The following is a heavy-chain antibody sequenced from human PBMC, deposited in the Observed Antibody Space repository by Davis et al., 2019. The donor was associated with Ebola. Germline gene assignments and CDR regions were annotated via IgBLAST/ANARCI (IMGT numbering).Heavy chain of an antibody. V-gene: IGHV1-8*01. D-gene: IGHD2-21*02. Sequence: ASVKVSCKASGYTFTSYDINWVRQATGQGLEWMGWMNPNSGNPGYAQKFQGRVTMTRNTSISTAYMELSSLRSEDTAVYYCARFFGDTYYYGMDVWGQGTTVTVSS. J-gene: IGHJ6*02. CDR1: GYTFTSYD. CDR3: ARFFGDTYYYGMDV. CDR2: MNPNSGNP.